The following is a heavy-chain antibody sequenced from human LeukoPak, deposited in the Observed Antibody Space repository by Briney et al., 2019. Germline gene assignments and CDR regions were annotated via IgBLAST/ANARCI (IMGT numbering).Heavy chain of an antibody. J-gene: IGHJ4*02. CDR2: IYYSGST. V-gene: IGHV4-59*01. Sequence: SETLSLTCTVSGGSISSYYWSWIRQPPGKGLEWIGYIYYSGSTNYNPSLKSRVTISVDTSKNQFSLKLSSVTAADTAVYYCARAVALTLDYWGQGTLVTVSS. D-gene: IGHD4/OR15-4a*01. CDR3: ARAVALTLDY. CDR1: GGSISSYY.